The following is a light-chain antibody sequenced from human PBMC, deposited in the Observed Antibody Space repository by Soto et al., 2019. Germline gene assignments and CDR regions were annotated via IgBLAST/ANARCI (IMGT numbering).Light chain of an antibody. CDR1: QYIRND. CDR2: KAS. J-gene: IGKJ4*01. Sequence: IQMTQSPSSLSASVGDSVTISCRTSQYIRNDLGWYQQKPGKAPKLLIYKASSLESGVPSRFSGSGSGTEFTLTISSLQSEDFAVYYCQQYNEWPPLTFGGGTKVDIK. V-gene: IGKV1-17*01. CDR3: QQYNEWPPLT.